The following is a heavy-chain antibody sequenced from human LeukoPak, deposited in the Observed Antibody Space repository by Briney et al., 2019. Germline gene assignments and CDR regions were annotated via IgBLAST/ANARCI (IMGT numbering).Heavy chain of an antibody. J-gene: IGHJ4*02. CDR3: ANTVGVTAFLAY. D-gene: IGHD2-21*02. CDR1: GFDFRSYS. CDR2: ISYDETNK. V-gene: IGHV3-30*04. Sequence: PGGSLRLSCAASGFDFRSYSMNWVRQAPGKGLEWVAVISYDETNKYYADSVKGRFTISRDNSKNTLYLQMNSLRTEDTALYYCANTVGVTAFLAYWGQGTLVTVSS.